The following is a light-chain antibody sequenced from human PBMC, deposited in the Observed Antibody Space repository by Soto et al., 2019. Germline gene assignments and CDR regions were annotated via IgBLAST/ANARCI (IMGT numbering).Light chain of an antibody. CDR1: QDISDY. Sequence: DTQMTQSPPSLSASVGDRVTITCQASQDISDYVNWYQQKPGKAPRLLIYGASNLETGVPSRFSGGGSKTVFTLTVSSLQPEDIATYYCQQYDSLPLTFGGGTRVEL. V-gene: IGKV1-33*01. J-gene: IGKJ4*01. CDR2: GAS. CDR3: QQYDSLPLT.